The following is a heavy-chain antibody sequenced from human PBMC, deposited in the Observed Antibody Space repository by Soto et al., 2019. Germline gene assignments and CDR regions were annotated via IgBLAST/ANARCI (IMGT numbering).Heavy chain of an antibody. CDR1: GGSVSSGSYY. D-gene: IGHD1-26*01. CDR3: ARDPGSYYVGPNWFAP. CDR2: IYYSGST. V-gene: IGHV4-61*01. J-gene: IGHJ5*02. Sequence: PSETLSLTCTVSGGSVSSGSYYWSWIRQPPGKGLEWIGYIYYSGSTNYNPSLKSRVTISVDTSKNQFSLKLSSVTAADTAVYYCARDPGSYYVGPNWFAPWGQGTLVTVSS.